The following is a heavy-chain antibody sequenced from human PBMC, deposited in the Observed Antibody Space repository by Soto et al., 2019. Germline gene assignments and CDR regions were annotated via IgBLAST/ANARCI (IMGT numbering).Heavy chain of an antibody. D-gene: IGHD3-22*01. Sequence: SLRLSCAASGFTFSSYGMHWVRQAPGKGLEWVAVISYDGSNKYYADSVKGRFTISRDNSKNTLYLQMNSLRAEDTAVYYCAKDQISSDYYDSSAPSNDDYWGQGTLVTVSS. CDR1: GFTFSSYG. CDR3: AKDQISSDYYDSSAPSNDDY. J-gene: IGHJ4*02. CDR2: ISYDGSNK. V-gene: IGHV3-30*18.